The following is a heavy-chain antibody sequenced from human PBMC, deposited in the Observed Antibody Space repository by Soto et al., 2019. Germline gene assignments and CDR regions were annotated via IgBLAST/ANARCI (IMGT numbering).Heavy chain of an antibody. CDR3: ARARGPDQAMETYVFDI. V-gene: IGHV1-2*04. D-gene: IGHD5-18*01. J-gene: IGHJ3*02. CDR2: INPNSGGT. CDR1: GYTFTGCY. Sequence: ASVKVSCKASGYTFTGCYMHWVRQAPGQGLEWMGWINPNSGGTNYAQKFQGWVTMTRDTSISTAYMELSRLRSDDTAVYYCARARGPDQAMETYVFDIGAKGTMLTLPS.